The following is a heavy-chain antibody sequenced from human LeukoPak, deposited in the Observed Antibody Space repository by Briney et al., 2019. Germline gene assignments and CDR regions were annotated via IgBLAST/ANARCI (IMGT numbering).Heavy chain of an antibody. CDR3: AREAVSDAFDI. CDR2: INPSGGST. Sequence: APVKVSCKASGYTFTSYYMHWLRQAPGQGLEWMGIINPSGGSTSYAQKFQGRVTMTRDTSTSTVYMELSSLRSEDTAVYYCAREAVSDAFDIWGQGTMVTVSS. J-gene: IGHJ3*02. D-gene: IGHD3-16*02. CDR1: GYTFTSYY. V-gene: IGHV1-46*01.